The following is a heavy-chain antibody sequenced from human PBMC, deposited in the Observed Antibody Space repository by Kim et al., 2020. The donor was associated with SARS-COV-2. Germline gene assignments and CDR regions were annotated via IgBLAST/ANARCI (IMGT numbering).Heavy chain of an antibody. D-gene: IGHD2-21*02. V-gene: IGHV4-30-4*01. CDR1: GGSMSSGDYY. CDR3: AIDRGAGDSFTYNWFDP. CDR2: VYYSGST. J-gene: IGHJ5*02. Sequence: SETLSLTCIVSGGSMSSGDYYWSWIRHSPGKGLEWIGYVYYSGSTYYNPSLRSRVTISIDRSNNQFSLRLTSVTAADTAVYYCAIDRGAGDSFTYNWFDPWGQGILVSVSS.